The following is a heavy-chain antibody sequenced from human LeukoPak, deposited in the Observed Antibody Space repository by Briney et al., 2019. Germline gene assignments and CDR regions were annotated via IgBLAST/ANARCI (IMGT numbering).Heavy chain of an antibody. J-gene: IGHJ4*02. CDR1: SYSISSGSY. V-gene: IGHV4-38-2*01. CDR3: ARVTYVDDMLYQYFDY. CDR2: IFHSGNS. Sequence: SETLSLTCAVSSYSISSGSYWGWIRQSPGKGLEWVGSIFHSGNSYYNPSLKSRLTMSVDTSKNQFSLKLTSVTAADTALYFCARVTYVDDMLYQYFDYWGQGILVTVSS. D-gene: IGHD4-17*01.